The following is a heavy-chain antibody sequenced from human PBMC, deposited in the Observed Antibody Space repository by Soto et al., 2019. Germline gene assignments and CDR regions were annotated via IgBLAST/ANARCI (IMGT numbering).Heavy chain of an antibody. J-gene: IGHJ4*02. V-gene: IGHV5-51*01. CDR2: IYPGDSDT. D-gene: IGHD2-15*01. CDR1: GYSFTSYG. CDR3: ARHGGDCSGGSCSRPFDY. Sequence: ESLKISCKGSGYSFTSYGIGWVRHVPGKCLEWMGIIYPGDSDTRYSPSFQGQVTISADKSISTAYLQWSSLKASDTAMYYCARHGGDCSGGSCSRPFDYWGQGTLVTVSS.